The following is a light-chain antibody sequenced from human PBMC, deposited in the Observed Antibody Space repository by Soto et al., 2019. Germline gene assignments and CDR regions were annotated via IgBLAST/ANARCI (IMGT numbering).Light chain of an antibody. J-gene: IGKJ5*01. CDR1: QSVSSSY. Sequence: EIVLTQSPGTLSLSPGERATLSCRASQSVSSSYLAWYQQKPGQAPRLLIYGASSRATGIPDRFSGSGSGTDFTLTISRLEPEDFAVYYCQQYGRSLITFDQGTRLEIK. CDR3: QQYGRSLIT. V-gene: IGKV3-20*01. CDR2: GAS.